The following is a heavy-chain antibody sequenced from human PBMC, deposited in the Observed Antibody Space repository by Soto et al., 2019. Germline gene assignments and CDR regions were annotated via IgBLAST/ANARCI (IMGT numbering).Heavy chain of an antibody. CDR2: IIPIFGTA. CDR1: GGTFSSYA. Sequence: SVKVSCKASGGTFSSYAISWVRQAPGQGLEWMGGIIPIFGTANYAQKFQGRVTITADESTSTAYMELSSLRSEDTAVYYCARGTPYYYGSGSYPPVSYWGQGTLVTVSS. D-gene: IGHD3-10*01. CDR3: ARGTPYYYGSGSYPPVSY. J-gene: IGHJ4*02. V-gene: IGHV1-69*13.